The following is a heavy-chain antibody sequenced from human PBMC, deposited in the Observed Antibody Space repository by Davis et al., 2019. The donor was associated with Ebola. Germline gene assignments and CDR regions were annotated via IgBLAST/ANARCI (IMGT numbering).Heavy chain of an antibody. Sequence: ASVKVSCKASGGTFSSYAISWVRQAPGQGLEWMGWISAYNGNTNYAQKLQGRVTITRDTSASTAYMELSSLRSEDTAVYYCARAGGDGYNHYYYYGMDVWGQGTTVTVSS. V-gene: IGHV1-18*01. D-gene: IGHD5-24*01. CDR2: ISAYNGNT. CDR1: GGTFSSYA. CDR3: ARAGGDGYNHYYYYGMDV. J-gene: IGHJ6*02.